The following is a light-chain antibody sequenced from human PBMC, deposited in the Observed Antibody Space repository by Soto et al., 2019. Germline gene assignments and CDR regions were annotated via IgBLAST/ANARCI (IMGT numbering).Light chain of an antibody. CDR1: SGSIASNY. Sequence: NFLLTQPHSVSESPGKTVTISCTRSSGSIASNYVQWYQQRPGSSPTTVIYEDKQRPSGVPDRISGSIDSSSNSASLTISGLKTEDEADYYCQSYDSSNHVVFGGGTKLTVL. V-gene: IGLV6-57*01. J-gene: IGLJ2*01. CDR3: QSYDSSNHVV. CDR2: EDK.